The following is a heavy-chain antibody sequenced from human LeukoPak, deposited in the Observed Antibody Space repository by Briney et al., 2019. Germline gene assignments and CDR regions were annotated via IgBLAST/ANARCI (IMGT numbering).Heavy chain of an antibody. CDR2: ISYDGSNK. CDR3: ARDVWKGWFDP. D-gene: IGHD1-1*01. CDR1: GFTFSSYA. J-gene: IGHJ5*02. Sequence: GGSLRLSCAASGFTFSSYAMHWVRQAPGKGLEWVAVISYDGSNKYYADSVKGRFTISRDNSKNTLYLQMNSLRAEDTAVYYCARDVWKGWFDPWGQGTLVTVSS. V-gene: IGHV3-30-3*01.